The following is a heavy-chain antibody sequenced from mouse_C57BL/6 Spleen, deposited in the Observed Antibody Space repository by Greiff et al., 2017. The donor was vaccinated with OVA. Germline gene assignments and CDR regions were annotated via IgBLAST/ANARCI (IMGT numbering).Heavy chain of an antibody. CDR3: ASGGDGYYGY. V-gene: IGHV1-80*01. Sequence: VQLQESGAELVKPGASVKISCTASGYAFSSYWMHWVQQRPGKGLEWIGQIYRGDGDTYYNGKIKGKATLTADKSSSTAYMQLSSLTSEDSSVYFCASGGDGYYGYWGQGTTLTVSS. CDR1: GYAFSSYW. CDR2: IYRGDGDT. J-gene: IGHJ2*01. D-gene: IGHD1-1*01.